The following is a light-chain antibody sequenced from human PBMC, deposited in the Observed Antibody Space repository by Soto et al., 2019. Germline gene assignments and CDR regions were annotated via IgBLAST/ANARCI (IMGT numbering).Light chain of an antibody. V-gene: IGKV3-20*01. CDR1: QSITTNY. CDR3: QQYGRSIT. Sequence: ESVLTQSPGTLSLSPGERATLSCRAGQSITTNYLAWYQQRFGQAPRLLIYGASSRAAGIPDRFSASGSGTDFTLTISRLEPEDFAVYYCQQYGRSITFGQGTRLEI. J-gene: IGKJ5*01. CDR2: GAS.